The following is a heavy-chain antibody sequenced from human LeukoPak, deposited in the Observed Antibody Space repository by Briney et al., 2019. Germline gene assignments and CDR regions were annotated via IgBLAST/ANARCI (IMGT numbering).Heavy chain of an antibody. CDR1: GFTFSSYA. D-gene: IGHD1-7*01. CDR2: ISGSGGST. CDR3: AKDLVSWNYLLGAFDT. J-gene: IGHJ3*02. Sequence: GGSLRLSCAASGFTFSSYAMSWVRQAPGKGLEWVSAISGSGGSTYYADSVKGRFTISRDNSKNTLYLQMNSLRAEDTAVYYCAKDLVSWNYLLGAFDTWGQGTMVTVSS. V-gene: IGHV3-23*01.